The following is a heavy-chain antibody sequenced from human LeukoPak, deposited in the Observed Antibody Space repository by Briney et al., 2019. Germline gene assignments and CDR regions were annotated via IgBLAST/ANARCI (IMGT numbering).Heavy chain of an antibody. CDR1: GGTFSSYT. CDR2: IIPILGIA. J-gene: IGHJ4*02. Sequence: SVKVSCKASGGTFSSYTISWVRQAPGQGLEGMGRIIPILGIANYAQKFQGRVTITADKSTSTANMELSSLRSEDTAVYYCARGYSNYVGYFDYWGQGTLVTVSS. V-gene: IGHV1-69*02. CDR3: ARGYSNYVGYFDY. D-gene: IGHD4-11*01.